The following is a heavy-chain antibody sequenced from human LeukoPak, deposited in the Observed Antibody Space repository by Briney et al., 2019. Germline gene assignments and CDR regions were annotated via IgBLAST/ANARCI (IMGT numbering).Heavy chain of an antibody. J-gene: IGHJ6*03. CDR1: GGSISSRSYY. V-gene: IGHV4-39*01. D-gene: IGHD3-3*01. Sequence: PSETLSLTCTVSGGSISSRSYYWGWIRQPPGKGLEWIGSIYYSGSTYYNPSLKSRVTISVDTSKNQFSLKLSSVTAADTAVYYCGVVTLYYYYMDVWGKGTTVTVSS. CDR2: IYYSGST. CDR3: GVVTLYYYYMDV.